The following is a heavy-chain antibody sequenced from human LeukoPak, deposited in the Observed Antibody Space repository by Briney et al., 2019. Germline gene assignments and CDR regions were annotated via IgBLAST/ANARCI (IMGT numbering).Heavy chain of an antibody. CDR1: GFTFSSYE. CDR2: TSSSGSTT. Sequence: GGSLRLSCAASGFTFSSYEMNWVRQAPGKGLEWVSQTSSSGSTTYYADSVKGRFTISRDNAKNSLYLQMNSLRAEDTAVYYCARDGTNGDFDYWGQGTLVTVSS. D-gene: IGHD1/OR15-1a*01. J-gene: IGHJ4*02. CDR3: ARDGTNGDFDY. V-gene: IGHV3-48*03.